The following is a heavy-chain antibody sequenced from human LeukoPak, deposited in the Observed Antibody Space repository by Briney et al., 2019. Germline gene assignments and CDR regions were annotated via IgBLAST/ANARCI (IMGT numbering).Heavy chain of an antibody. V-gene: IGHV4-34*01. CDR2: INHSGST. CDR3: ARERITYDFWSGYPMDAFDI. D-gene: IGHD3-3*01. J-gene: IGHJ3*02. Sequence: SETLSLTCAVYGGSFSGYYWSWIRQPPGKGLEWIGEINHSGSTNYNPSLKSRVTISVDTSKNQFSLKLSSVTAADTAVYYCARERITYDFWSGYPMDAFDIWGQGTMVTVSS. CDR1: GGSFSGYY.